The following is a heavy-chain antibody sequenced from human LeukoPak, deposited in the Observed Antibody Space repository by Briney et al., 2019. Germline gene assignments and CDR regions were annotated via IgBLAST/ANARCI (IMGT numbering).Heavy chain of an antibody. CDR2: IYYSGST. Sequence: SETLSLTCTVSGGSISSYYWSWIRQPPGKGLEWIGYIYYSGSTNYNPSLKSRVTISVDTSKNQFSLKLSSVTAADTAVYYCARAESGSSGYYYYMDVWGKGTTVTVSS. CDR1: GGSISSYY. CDR3: ARAESGSSGYYYYMDV. D-gene: IGHD6-6*01. J-gene: IGHJ6*03. V-gene: IGHV4-59*01.